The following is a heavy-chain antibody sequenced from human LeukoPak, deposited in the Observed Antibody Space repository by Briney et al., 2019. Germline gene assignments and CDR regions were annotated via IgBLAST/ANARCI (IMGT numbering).Heavy chain of an antibody. CDR3: ARVESYYFYYMDV. J-gene: IGHJ6*03. Sequence: SETLSLTCDVYGGSLRGFFWSWIREPPGKGLEWIGEINDSGSINYNPSLKTRVTISLDTSKNQFSLKLSSVTAADTAIYYCARVESYYFYYMDVWGKGTTVTVSS. CDR2: INDSGSI. CDR1: GGSLRGFF. V-gene: IGHV4-34*01.